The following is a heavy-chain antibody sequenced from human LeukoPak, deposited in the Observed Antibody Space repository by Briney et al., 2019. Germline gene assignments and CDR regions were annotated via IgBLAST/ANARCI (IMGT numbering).Heavy chain of an antibody. CDR2: IDKHGSGK. CDR3: ARDAGWGYYDL. D-gene: IGHD1-26*01. J-gene: IGHJ4*02. CDR1: GFTFSTLW. Sequence: PGGSLRLSCVASGFTFSTLWVTWVRQAPGKGLEWVANIDKHGSGKYYVDSVKGRFAISRDYASNSVFLQMDSLRAEDTSVYYCARDAGWGYYDLWGQGTPVTVSS. V-gene: IGHV3-7*01.